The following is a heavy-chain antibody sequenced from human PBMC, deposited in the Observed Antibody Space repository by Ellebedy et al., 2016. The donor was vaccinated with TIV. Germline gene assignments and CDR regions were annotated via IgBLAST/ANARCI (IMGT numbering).Heavy chain of an antibody. Sequence: PGGSLRLSCAASGFTFRTNGMHWVRQAPGKGLEWVALIWHDGSYKFYGDSVKGRFTISRDNAKKALFLQMTSLRVEDTAVYYCARDWADVGGTTLDLWGQGTLVTVSS. CDR1: GFTFRTNG. D-gene: IGHD1-1*01. J-gene: IGHJ4*02. V-gene: IGHV3-33*01. CDR3: ARDWADVGGTTLDL. CDR2: IWHDGSYK.